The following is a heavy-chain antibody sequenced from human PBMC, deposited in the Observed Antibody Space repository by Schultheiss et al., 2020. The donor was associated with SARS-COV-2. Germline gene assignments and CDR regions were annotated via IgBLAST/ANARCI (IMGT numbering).Heavy chain of an antibody. J-gene: IGHJ4*02. D-gene: IGHD4-11*01. CDR3: ARSSGMWMTTVTYFDY. Sequence: SETLSLTCTVSGGSISSYYWSWIRQPPGKGLEWIGYIYYSGSTYYNPSLKSRVTISVDTSKNQFSLKLSSVTAADTAVYYCARSSGMWMTTVTYFDYWGQGTLVTVSS. CDR2: IYYSGST. CDR1: GGSISSYY. V-gene: IGHV4-59*12.